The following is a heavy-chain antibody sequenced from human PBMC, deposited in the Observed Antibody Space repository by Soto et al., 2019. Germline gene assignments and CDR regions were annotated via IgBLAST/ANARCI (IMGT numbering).Heavy chain of an antibody. Sequence: QVKLQGSGPGLGKPSETLSLTCTVSGGSISSYYWSWIRQPPGKGLEWIWYSYYSGSTNYNSSLKSRVAISADTAKSQFSLKVSSVTAANTAVYYCARDEGRDAFDIWGRGSMVTDSS. J-gene: IGHJ3*02. CDR2: SYYSGST. CDR1: GGSISSYY. CDR3: ARDEGRDAFDI. V-gene: IGHV4-59*01.